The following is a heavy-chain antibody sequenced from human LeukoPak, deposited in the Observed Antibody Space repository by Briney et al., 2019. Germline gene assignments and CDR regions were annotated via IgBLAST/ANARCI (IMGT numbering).Heavy chain of an antibody. CDR2: IKQDGSEK. Sequence: GGSVRLFCAASGFTFSSYWMSWVRQAPGKGLEWVANIKQDGSEKYYVDSVKGRFTISRDNAKNSLYLQMNSLRAEDTAVYYCASWGPYYYGSGSYYKSYYFDYWGQGTLVTVSS. CDR3: ASWGPYYYGSGSYYKSYYFDY. D-gene: IGHD3-10*01. V-gene: IGHV3-7*01. CDR1: GFTFSSYW. J-gene: IGHJ4*02.